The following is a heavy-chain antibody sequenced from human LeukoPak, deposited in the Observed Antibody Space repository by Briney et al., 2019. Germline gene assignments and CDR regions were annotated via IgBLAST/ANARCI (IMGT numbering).Heavy chain of an antibody. CDR2: ISYDGSNK. V-gene: IGHV3-30-3*01. CDR3: ARDRSGAAAGPLDY. D-gene: IGHD6-13*01. Sequence: GGSLRRSCAASGFTFSSYAMLWVRQAPGKGREGVAVISYDGSNKYYADSVKGRFTISRDNSKNTLYLQMNGLRAEDTAVYYCARDRSGAAAGPLDYWGQGTLVTVSS. J-gene: IGHJ4*02. CDR1: GFTFSSYA.